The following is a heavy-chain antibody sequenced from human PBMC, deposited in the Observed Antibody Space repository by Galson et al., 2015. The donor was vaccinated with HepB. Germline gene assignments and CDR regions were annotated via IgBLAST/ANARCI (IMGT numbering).Heavy chain of an antibody. CDR2: ISGSGNTT. J-gene: IGHJ6*03. Sequence: SLRLSCAASGFTFNKYAMSWVRQAPGKGLEWVSGISGSGNTTHYADSVKGRLTISRDNSKNTLHLQMNSLTAEDTAVYYCAKNSRISMIVVVLKGHYMDAWGKGTTVSVSS. D-gene: IGHD3-22*01. CDR3: AKNSRISMIVVVLKGHYMDA. CDR1: GFTFNKYA. V-gene: IGHV3-23*01.